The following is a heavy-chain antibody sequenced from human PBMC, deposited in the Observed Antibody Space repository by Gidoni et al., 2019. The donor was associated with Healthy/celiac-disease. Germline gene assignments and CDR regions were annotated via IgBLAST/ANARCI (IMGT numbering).Heavy chain of an antibody. J-gene: IGHJ4*02. V-gene: IGHV3-30-3*01. CDR3: ARGGSSGYYWSGFDY. CDR1: GVTFSSYA. D-gene: IGHD3-22*01. Sequence: QVQMVASGGGVVHPGRSLRPSCAASGVTFSSYAMHWVRQAPGKGLEWVAVISYDGSNKYYADSVKGRFTISRDNSKNTLYLQMNSLRAEDTAVYYCARGGSSGYYWSGFDYWGQGTLVTVSS. CDR2: ISYDGSNK.